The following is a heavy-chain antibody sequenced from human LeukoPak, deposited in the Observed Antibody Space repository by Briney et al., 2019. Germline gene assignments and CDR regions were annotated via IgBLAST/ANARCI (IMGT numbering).Heavy chain of an antibody. J-gene: IGHJ5*02. Sequence: GGSLRLSCAASGFTLSSYWMSCVPQAPGRGLEWVANIKQDGSEKYYVDSVKGRVTISRDNAKNSLYLQMNSLRAEDTAVYYCAKHSYCSGGSCYPNWFDPWGQGTLVTVSS. CDR2: IKQDGSEK. CDR3: AKHSYCSGGSCYPNWFDP. D-gene: IGHD2-15*01. V-gene: IGHV3-7*01. CDR1: GFTLSSYW.